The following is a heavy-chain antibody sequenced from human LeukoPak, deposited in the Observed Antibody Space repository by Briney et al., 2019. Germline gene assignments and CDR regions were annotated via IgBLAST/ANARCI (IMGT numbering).Heavy chain of an antibody. D-gene: IGHD6-13*01. V-gene: IGHV3-21*01. CDR1: GFTFSSYS. Sequence: GGSLRLSCAASGFTFSSYSMNWVRQAPGKGLEWVSSISSSSSYIYYADSVKGRFTISRDNAKNSLYLQMNSLRAEDTAVYYCARALLVSSWYRTALKYNWFDPWGQGTLVTVSS. CDR3: ARALLVSSWYRTALKYNWFDP. J-gene: IGHJ5*02. CDR2: ISSSSSYI.